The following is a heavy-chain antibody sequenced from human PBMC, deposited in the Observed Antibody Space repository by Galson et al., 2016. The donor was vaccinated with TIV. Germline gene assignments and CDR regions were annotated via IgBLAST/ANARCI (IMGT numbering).Heavy chain of an antibody. CDR2: IKPNSGET. Sequence: SVKVSCKASGYTFNNYEINWVRQASGQGLEWMGWIKPNSGETGFAQKFQGRVTITRDTSANTVYMELNSLTPEDTAVYFCARDRTGTTWFDPWGQGTLVTVSS. CDR3: ARDRTGTTWFDP. V-gene: IGHV1-8*01. CDR1: GYTFNNYE. D-gene: IGHD1-7*01. J-gene: IGHJ5*02.